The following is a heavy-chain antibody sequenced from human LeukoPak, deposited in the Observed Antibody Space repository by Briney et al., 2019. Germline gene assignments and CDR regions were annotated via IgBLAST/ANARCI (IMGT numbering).Heavy chain of an antibody. V-gene: IGHV4-34*01. CDR2: INHSGST. CDR1: GGSFSGYY. Sequence: SETLSLTCAVYGGSFSGYYWSWIRQPPGEGLEWIGEINHSGSTNYNPSLKSRVTISVDTSKNQFSLNLSSVTAADTAVYYCARLPAPGCSSTSCYAHDAFDIWGQGTMVTVSS. CDR3: ARLPAPGCSSTSCYAHDAFDI. J-gene: IGHJ3*02. D-gene: IGHD2-2*01.